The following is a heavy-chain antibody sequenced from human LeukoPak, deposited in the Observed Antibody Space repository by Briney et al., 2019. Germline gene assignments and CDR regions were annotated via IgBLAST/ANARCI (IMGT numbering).Heavy chain of an antibody. CDR3: ASFVAGTTGLDY. J-gene: IGHJ4*02. D-gene: IGHD1-7*01. CDR1: GGSFSGYY. Sequence: SETLSLTCAVYGGSFSGYYWSWIRQPPGKGLEWIGEINHSGSTNYNPSLQSRVTISVDTSKNQFSLKLSSVTAADTAVYYCASFVAGTTGLDYWGQGALVTVSS. V-gene: IGHV4-34*01. CDR2: INHSGST.